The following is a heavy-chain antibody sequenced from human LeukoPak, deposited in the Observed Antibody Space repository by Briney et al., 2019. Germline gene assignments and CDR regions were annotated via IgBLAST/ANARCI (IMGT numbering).Heavy chain of an antibody. CDR2: ISRNSDTI. CDR3: AKDFGSGDQLLVTAFDV. CDR1: GFTFAEYA. Sequence: GRSLRLSCAASGFTFAEYAMHWVRQAPGKGLEWVSGISRNSDTIGYADSVKGRFTISRDNAKKSLYLQMNGLRAEDMALYYCAKDFGSGDQLLVTAFDVWGQGTMVTVSP. V-gene: IGHV3-9*03. J-gene: IGHJ3*01. D-gene: IGHD2-2*01.